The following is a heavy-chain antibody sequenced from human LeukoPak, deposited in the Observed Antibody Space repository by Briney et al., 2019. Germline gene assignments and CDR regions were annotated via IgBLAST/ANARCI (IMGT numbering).Heavy chain of an antibody. CDR1: GGSISSGGYY. CDR3: ARVPRSSNAFDI. V-gene: IGHV4-30-2*01. Sequence: PSETLSLTCTVSGGSISSGGYYWSWIRQPPGKGLEWIWYIYHSGSTYYNPSLKSRVTISVDRSKNQFSLKLSSVTAADTAVYYCARVPRSSNAFDIWGQGTMVTVSS. CDR2: IYHSGST. J-gene: IGHJ3*02.